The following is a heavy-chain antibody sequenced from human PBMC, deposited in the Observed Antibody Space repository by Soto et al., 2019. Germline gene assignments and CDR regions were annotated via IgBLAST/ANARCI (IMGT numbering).Heavy chain of an antibody. CDR2: IYWDDDK. CDR1: GFSLSTSGVG. V-gene: IGHV2-5*02. D-gene: IGHD3-22*01. Sequence: QITLKESGPTLVKPTQTLTLTCTFSGFSLSTSGVGVGWIRQPPGKALEWLALIYWDDDKRYSPSLKSRLTITKDTSKNPVVLTMTNMDPVDTATYYCAHTLIVVVTARGAQFDYWGQGTLVTVSS. J-gene: IGHJ4*02. CDR3: AHTLIVVVTARGAQFDY.